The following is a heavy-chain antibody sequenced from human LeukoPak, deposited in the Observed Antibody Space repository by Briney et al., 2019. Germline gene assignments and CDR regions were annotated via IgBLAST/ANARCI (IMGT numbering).Heavy chain of an antibody. CDR2: ISAYNGNT. Sequence: ASVKVSCKASGYTFTSYDINWVRQAPGQGLEWMGWISAYNGNTNYAQKLQGRVTMTTDTSTSTAYMELRSLRSDDTAVYYCARDQDVDTAFDYWGQGTLVTVSS. CDR3: ARDQDVDTAFDY. D-gene: IGHD5-18*01. V-gene: IGHV1-18*01. J-gene: IGHJ4*02. CDR1: GYTFTSYD.